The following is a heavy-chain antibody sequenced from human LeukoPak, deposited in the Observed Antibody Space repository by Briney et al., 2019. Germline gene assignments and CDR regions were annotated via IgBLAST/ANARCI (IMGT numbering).Heavy chain of an antibody. CDR3: ANLYH. Sequence: GGSLRLSCAASGFTFSSSAMSWVRQAPGKGLEWVSNISGSGSGGSTYYADSVKGRFTVSRDNSKKTLYLQMNSLRAEDTAVYYCANLYHWGQGTLVTVSS. D-gene: IGHD3-16*01. CDR1: GFTFSSSA. V-gene: IGHV3-23*01. J-gene: IGHJ4*02. CDR2: ISGSGSGGST.